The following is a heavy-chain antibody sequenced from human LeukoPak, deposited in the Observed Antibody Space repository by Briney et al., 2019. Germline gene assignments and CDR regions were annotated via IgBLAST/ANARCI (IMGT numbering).Heavy chain of an antibody. CDR1: AYDFATYW. D-gene: IGHD4-23*01. Sequence: GESPKISCEASAYDFATYWIGWVRQMPGRGLEWMGIIYPGDSDTRYSPSFQGQVTISADKSLSTAFLQLKSLKASDTAMYYCARQDGNSEFYFDSWGQGTLVTVS. CDR2: IYPGDSDT. J-gene: IGHJ4*02. V-gene: IGHV5-51*01. CDR3: ARQDGNSEFYFDS.